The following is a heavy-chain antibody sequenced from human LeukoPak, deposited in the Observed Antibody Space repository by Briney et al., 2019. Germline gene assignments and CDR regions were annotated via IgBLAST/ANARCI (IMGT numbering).Heavy chain of an antibody. Sequence: SETLSLTCTVSGGSISSYYWSWIRQPPGKGLEWIGYIYYSGSTNYNPSLKSRVTISVDTSKNQFSLKLSSVTAADTAVYYCAREVYCGGDCFSPLDYWGQGTLVTVSS. CDR3: AREVYCGGDCFSPLDY. D-gene: IGHD2-21*01. V-gene: IGHV4-59*12. J-gene: IGHJ4*02. CDR1: GGSISSYY. CDR2: IYYSGST.